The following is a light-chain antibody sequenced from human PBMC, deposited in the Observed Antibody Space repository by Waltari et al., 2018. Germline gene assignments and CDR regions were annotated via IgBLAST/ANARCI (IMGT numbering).Light chain of an antibody. J-gene: IGKJ3*01. CDR1: QTISSY. CDR3: QQSYITPRT. Sequence: DIQMTQSPSSLSASVGDRVTITCRASQTISSYLNWYQEKPGKAPKLLIYATSRLPSGVPSRFRGSGSGTDFTLTISSLQPEDFATYYCQQSYITPRTFGPGTKVDVK. CDR2: ATS. V-gene: IGKV1-39*01.